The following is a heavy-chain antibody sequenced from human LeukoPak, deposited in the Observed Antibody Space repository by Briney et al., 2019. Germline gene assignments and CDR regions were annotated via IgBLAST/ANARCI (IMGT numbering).Heavy chain of an antibody. CDR1: GFTFSSYG. Sequence: PGGSLRLSCAASGFTFSSYGMSWVRQAPGKGLEWVSAISGSGGSTYYADSVKGRFTISRDNSKNTLYLQMNSLRAEDTAVYYCARLATVITAYSFDYWGQGTLVTVSS. V-gene: IGHV3-23*01. CDR3: ARLATVITAYSFDY. CDR2: ISGSGGST. D-gene: IGHD3-22*01. J-gene: IGHJ4*02.